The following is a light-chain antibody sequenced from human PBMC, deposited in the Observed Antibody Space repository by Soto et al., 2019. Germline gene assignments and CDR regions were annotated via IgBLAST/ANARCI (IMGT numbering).Light chain of an antibody. V-gene: IGLV2-11*01. J-gene: IGLJ1*01. Sequence: QSALTQPRSVSGSPGQSVAISCTGTTSDVGGYNYVSWYQQHPSKAPKLMIYDVTKRPSVVPDRFSGSKSGNTASLTISGLQAEDEADYYCCSYAGSYCYVFGTGTKLTVL. CDR2: DVT. CDR1: TSDVGGYNY. CDR3: CSYAGSYCYV.